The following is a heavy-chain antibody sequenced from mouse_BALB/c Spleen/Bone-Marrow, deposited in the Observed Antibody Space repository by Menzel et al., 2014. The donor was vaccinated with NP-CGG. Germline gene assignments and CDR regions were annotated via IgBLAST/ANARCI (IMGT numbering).Heavy chain of an antibody. CDR2: INSDGGCT. CDR3: ARHNYRYDDYAMDY. J-gene: IGHJ4*01. CDR1: EYEFPSHD. Sequence: DVKLVEPGGGLVQPGESLKLSCESNEYEFPSHDMSWVRKTPEKRLELVAAINSDGGCTYYPDTMERRFIIPRDNTKKTLYLQVSSLRSEDTALYYCARHNYRYDDYAMDYWGQGTSVAVSS. D-gene: IGHD2-14*01. V-gene: IGHV5-2*01.